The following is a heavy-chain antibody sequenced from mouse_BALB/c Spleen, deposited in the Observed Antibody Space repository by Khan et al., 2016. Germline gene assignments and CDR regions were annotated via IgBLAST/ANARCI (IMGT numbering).Heavy chain of an antibody. D-gene: IGHD2-4*01. CDR1: GFTFSDYY. V-gene: IGHV5-4*02. CDR2: ISDGGSYT. CDR3: AREGLRRGFAC. J-gene: IGHJ3*01. Sequence: EVELVESGGGLVKPGGSLKLSCAASGFTFSDYYMYWVRQTPEKRLEWVATISDGGSYTYYPDSVKGRFTISRDNAKNNLYLQMSSLKSEDTAMYYCAREGLRRGFACWGQGTLVTASA.